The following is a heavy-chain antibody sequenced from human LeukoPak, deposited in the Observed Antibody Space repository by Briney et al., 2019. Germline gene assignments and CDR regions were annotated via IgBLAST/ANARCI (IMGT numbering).Heavy chain of an antibody. J-gene: IGHJ5*02. D-gene: IGHD3-22*01. CDR1: GFTFSDYY. CDR2: ISSSGSTI. CDR3: AKIPTYYYDSSVWFDP. Sequence: GGSLRLSCAASGFTFSDYYMSWIRQAPGKGLEWVSYISSSGSTIYYADSVKGRFTISRDNAKNSLYLQMNSLRAEDTAVYYCAKIPTYYYDSSVWFDPWGQGTLVTVSS. V-gene: IGHV3-11*04.